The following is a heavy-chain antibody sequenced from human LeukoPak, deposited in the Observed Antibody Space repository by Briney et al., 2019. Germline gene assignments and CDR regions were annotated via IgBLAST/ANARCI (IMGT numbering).Heavy chain of an antibody. Sequence: SETLSLTCTVSGGSIRSSSYYWGWIRQPPGKGLQWIGNIYYTGSTFYNPSLKSRVTISVDTSKNQFSLKLSSVTAADTAVYYCARLGDYYGSSGYVRPRDYWGQGTLVTVSS. J-gene: IGHJ4*02. V-gene: IGHV4-39*07. CDR1: GGSIRSSSYY. D-gene: IGHD3-22*01. CDR3: ARLGDYYGSSGYVRPRDY. CDR2: IYYTGST.